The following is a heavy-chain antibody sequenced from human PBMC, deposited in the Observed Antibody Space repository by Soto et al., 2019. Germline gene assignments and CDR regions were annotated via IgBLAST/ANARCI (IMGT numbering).Heavy chain of an antibody. J-gene: IGHJ4*02. CDR2: IYHSGST. CDR3: ATAPGPY. V-gene: IGHV4-30-2*01. Sequence: SETLSLTCAVSGGSISSGGYSWSWIRQPPGKGLEWIGYIYHSGSTYYNPSLKSRVTISVDRSKNQFSLKLSSVAAADTAVYHCATAPGPYWGQGTLVTVSS. CDR1: GGSISSGGYS.